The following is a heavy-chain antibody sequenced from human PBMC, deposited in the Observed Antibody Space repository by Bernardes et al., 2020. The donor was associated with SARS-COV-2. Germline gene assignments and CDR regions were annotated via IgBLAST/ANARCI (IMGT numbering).Heavy chain of an antibody. J-gene: IGHJ6*02. CDR2: IITTSYT. CDR1: VFTFCGYY. CDR3: ARDPYDYVWGSYRSYYYYYGMEV. V-gene: IGHV3-11*06. D-gene: IGHD3-16*02. Sequence: RGSLRLSCAASVFTFCGYYITWIRQAPGKGLEWVSYIITTSYTYYAHSVQGRFTISIDNAKNSLYLQMTSLRAEDTAVYYCARDPYDYVWGSYRSYYYYYGMEVWGQGTKVNVSS.